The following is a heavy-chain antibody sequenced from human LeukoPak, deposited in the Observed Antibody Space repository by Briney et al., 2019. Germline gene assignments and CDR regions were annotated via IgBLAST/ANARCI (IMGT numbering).Heavy chain of an antibody. CDR3: ARGLGLRYFDWLLWGSWFDP. D-gene: IGHD3-9*01. Sequence: PSETLSLTCAVYGGSFSGYYWSWIRQPPGKGLEWIGEIYHSGSTNYNPSLKSRVTISVDKSKNQFSLKLSSVTAADTAVYYCARGLGLRYFDWLLWGSWFDPWGQGTLVTVSS. J-gene: IGHJ5*02. CDR2: IYHSGST. CDR1: GGSFSGYY. V-gene: IGHV4-34*01.